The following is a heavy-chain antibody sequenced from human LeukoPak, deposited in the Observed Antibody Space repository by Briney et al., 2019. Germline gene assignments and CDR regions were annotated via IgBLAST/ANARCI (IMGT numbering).Heavy chain of an antibody. CDR2: ISYDGSNK. D-gene: IGHD4-23*01. V-gene: IGHV3-30*18. J-gene: IGHJ4*02. CDR3: AKGTDYGGNSVAY. CDR1: GFTFSGYG. Sequence: PGGSLRLSCAASGFTFSGYGMHWVRQAPGKGLEWVAVISYDGSNKYYADSVKGRFTISRDNSKNTLYLQMNSLRAEDTAVYYCAKGTDYGGNSVAYWGQGTLVTVSS.